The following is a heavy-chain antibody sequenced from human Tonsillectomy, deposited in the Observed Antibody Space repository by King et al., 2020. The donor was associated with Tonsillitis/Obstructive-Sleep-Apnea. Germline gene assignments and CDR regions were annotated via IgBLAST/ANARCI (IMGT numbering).Heavy chain of an antibody. J-gene: IGHJ4*02. D-gene: IGHD2-15*01. CDR3: ASGGTFVFDY. CDR1: GFTVSSNY. V-gene: IGHV3-66*01. CDR2: IYSGGST. Sequence: VQLVESGGGLVQPGGSLRLSCAASGFTVSSNYMSWVRQAPEKGVEWVSVIYSGGSTYYADSAKGRFTISRDNSKNTVYLQMNRLRAEDTAVYYCASGGTFVFDYWGQGTLVTVSS.